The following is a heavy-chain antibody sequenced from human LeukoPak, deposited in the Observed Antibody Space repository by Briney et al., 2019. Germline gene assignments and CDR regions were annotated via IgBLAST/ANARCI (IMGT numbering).Heavy chain of an antibody. CDR2: INPSGGSP. J-gene: IGHJ4*02. CDR3: ARKYSYNSGGLDH. D-gene: IGHD6-19*01. V-gene: IGHV1-46*01. Sequence: ASVEVSCKASGYTFASHYMHWVRQAPGQGLEWMGVINPSGGSPTYAQKFQGRVNMTRDTSTSTFYMELSSLRSEDTAMYYCARKYSYNSGGLDHWGKGALVTVPS. CDR1: GYTFASHY.